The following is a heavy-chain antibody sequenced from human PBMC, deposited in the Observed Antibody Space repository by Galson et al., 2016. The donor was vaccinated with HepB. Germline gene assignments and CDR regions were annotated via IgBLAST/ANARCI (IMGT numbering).Heavy chain of an antibody. CDR1: GGTFSSNV. J-gene: IGHJ5*02. CDR3: ARGSPETKEYDYVWGSYRPGWFDP. CDR2: IIPIFGTA. D-gene: IGHD3-16*02. V-gene: IGHV1-69*13. Sequence: SVKVSCKASGGTFSSNVISWVRQAPGQGLEWMGGIIPIFGTANYAQKFQDRVTITADESTSTAYMELSSLRSEDTAVYYCARGSPETKEYDYVWGSYRPGWFDPWGQGTLVTVSS.